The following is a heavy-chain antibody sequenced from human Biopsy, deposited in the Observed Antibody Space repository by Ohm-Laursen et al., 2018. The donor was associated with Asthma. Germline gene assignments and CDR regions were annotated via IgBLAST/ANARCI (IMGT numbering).Heavy chain of an antibody. CDR1: GGTFSNFA. D-gene: IGHD6-19*01. CDR2: IMTVFGTT. CDR3: ARCQVGYSSGWSLLLKKIYYSGMDV. V-gene: IGHV1-69*13. J-gene: IGHJ6*02. Sequence: SVKVSCKAPGGTFSNFAISWVRQAPGQGLEWLGGIMTVFGTTNYAQKFQGRATITADESTSTAYMEVISLRSEDTAIYYCARCQVGYSSGWSLLLKKIYYSGMDVWGQGTAVTVSS.